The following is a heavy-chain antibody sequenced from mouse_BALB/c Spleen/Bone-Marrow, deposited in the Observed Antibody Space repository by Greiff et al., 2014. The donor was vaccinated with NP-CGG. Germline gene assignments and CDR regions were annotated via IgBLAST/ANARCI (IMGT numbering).Heavy chain of an antibody. V-gene: IGHV14-3*02. CDR2: IDPANGNT. CDR3: PSYYYGSSSFAY. J-gene: IGHJ3*01. Sequence: SGAGLVKPGASVKLSCTASGFNIKDTYMHWVKQRPEQGLEWIGRIDPANGNTKYDPKFQGKATITADTSSNTAYLQLSSLTSEDTAVYYCPSYYYGSSSFAYWGQGTLVTVSA. D-gene: IGHD1-1*01. CDR1: GFNIKDTY.